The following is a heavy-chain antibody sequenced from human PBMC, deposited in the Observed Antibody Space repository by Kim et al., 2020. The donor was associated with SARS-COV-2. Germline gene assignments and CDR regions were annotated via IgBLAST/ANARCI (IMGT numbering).Heavy chain of an antibody. CDR2: IKQDGSEK. D-gene: IGHD6-13*01. V-gene: IGHV3-7*03. CDR1: GFTFSSHW. Sequence: GSLRLSCTASGFTFSSHWMSWVRQAPGKGLEWVANIKQDGSEKDYVDSVKGRFTISRDNAKNSLYLQMNSLRAEDTAVYYCTRGGAATGSFDYWGQGTL. CDR3: TRGGAATGSFDY. J-gene: IGHJ4*02.